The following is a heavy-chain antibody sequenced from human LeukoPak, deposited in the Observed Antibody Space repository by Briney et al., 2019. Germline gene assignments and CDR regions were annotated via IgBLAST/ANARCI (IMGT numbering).Heavy chain of an antibody. CDR1: GFTFSRYA. D-gene: IGHD4-17*01. J-gene: IGHJ5*02. CDR3: VKASTTVTSNWFDP. Sequence: GGSLRLSCSASGFTFSRYAMHWVRQAPGQGLEYVSGISGNGGSTYYADSVKGRFTISRHNSKNTLYLQMSSLRAEDTAVYYCVKASTTVTSNWFDPWGQGTLVTVSS. V-gene: IGHV3-64D*09. CDR2: ISGNGGST.